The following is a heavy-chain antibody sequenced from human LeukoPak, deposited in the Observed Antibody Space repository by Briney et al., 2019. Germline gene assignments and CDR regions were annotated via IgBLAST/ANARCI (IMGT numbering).Heavy chain of an antibody. CDR2: ISSGGGT. CDR3: AKEGGHSYDYFDY. D-gene: IGHD2-15*01. CDR1: GFIFNNYA. Sequence: GGSLRLSCAASGFIFNNYAMSWVRQAPGKGLEWVSGISSGGGTYYADSVQGRFTISRDNSKNMLYLQMNTLRAEDAAVYYCAKEGGHSYDYFDYWGQGTLVTVSS. V-gene: IGHV3-23*01. J-gene: IGHJ4*02.